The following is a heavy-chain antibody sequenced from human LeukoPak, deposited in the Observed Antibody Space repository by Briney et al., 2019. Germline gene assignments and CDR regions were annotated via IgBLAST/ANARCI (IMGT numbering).Heavy chain of an antibody. CDR2: ISGSGGST. V-gene: IGHV3-23*01. J-gene: IGHJ1*01. Sequence: PGGSLRLSCAASGFTFSSYAMSWVRQAPGKGLEWVSAISGSGGSTYYADSVKGRFTISRDNSKNTLYLQMNSLRAEDTAVYYCAKDGQQWLVREYFQRWGQGTLVTVSS. D-gene: IGHD6-19*01. CDR1: GFTFSSYA. CDR3: AKDGQQWLVREYFQR.